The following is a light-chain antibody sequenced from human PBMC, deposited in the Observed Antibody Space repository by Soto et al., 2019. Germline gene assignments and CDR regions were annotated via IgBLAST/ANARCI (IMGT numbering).Light chain of an antibody. V-gene: IGKV1-6*01. CDR1: QGIRND. Sequence: AIQMTQSPSSLSASVGDRVTITCRASQGIRNDLDWFQQKPGKAPKLLIYAASNLQSGVPARFSGSGSGTDFTLTISSLQPEDFATYYCLQKDFYPFTFGHGTKVDIK. CDR3: LQKDFYPFT. J-gene: IGKJ3*01. CDR2: AAS.